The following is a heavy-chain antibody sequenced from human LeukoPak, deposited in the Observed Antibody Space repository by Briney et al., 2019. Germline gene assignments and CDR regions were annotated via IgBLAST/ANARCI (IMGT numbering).Heavy chain of an antibody. D-gene: IGHD3-10*01. Sequence: ASVKVSCKASGYTFSSNGISWVRQAPGQGLEWMGWISAYNGNTNYAQKFQGRVTMTTDTSTSTAYMELRSLRSDDTVVYYCARHKPYGSGSFDTFDIWGQGTMVTVSS. CDR3: ARHKPYGSGSFDTFDI. CDR1: GYTFSSNG. CDR2: ISAYNGNT. V-gene: IGHV1-18*01. J-gene: IGHJ3*02.